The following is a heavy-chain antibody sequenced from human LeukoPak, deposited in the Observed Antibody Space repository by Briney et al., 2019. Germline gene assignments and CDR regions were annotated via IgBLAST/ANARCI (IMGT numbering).Heavy chain of an antibody. J-gene: IGHJ5*02. D-gene: IGHD1-1*01. CDR3: AREGTSGTHLNWFDP. CDR2: IYYSGST. V-gene: IGHV4-39*07. CDR1: GGSISSSSYY. Sequence: NPSETLSLTCTVSGGSISSSSYYWGWIRQPPGKGLEWIGSIYYSGSTYYNPSLKSRVTISVDTSKNQFSLKLSSVTAADTAVYYCAREGTSGTHLNWFDPWGQGTLVTVSS.